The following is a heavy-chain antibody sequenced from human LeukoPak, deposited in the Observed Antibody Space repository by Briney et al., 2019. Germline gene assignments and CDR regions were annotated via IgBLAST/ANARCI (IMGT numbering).Heavy chain of an antibody. CDR3: ATLHLAYCGGDCPYFDY. CDR1: GYTSTNYG. V-gene: IGHV1-18*01. CDR2: ISAYNGNT. D-gene: IGHD2-21*02. J-gene: IGHJ4*02. Sequence: ASVKVSCKASGYTSTNYGISWVRQAPGQGLEWMGWISAYNGNTNFAQKLQGRVTMTTDTSTSTAYMELSSLRSEDTAVYYCATLHLAYCGGDCPYFDYWGQGTLVTVSS.